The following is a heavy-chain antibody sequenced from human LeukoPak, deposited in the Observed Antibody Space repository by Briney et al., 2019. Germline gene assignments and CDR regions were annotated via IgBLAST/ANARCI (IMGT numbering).Heavy chain of an antibody. CDR2: IDHSGST. D-gene: IGHD5-18*01. V-gene: IGHV4-38-2*02. J-gene: IGHJ4*02. Sequence: SETLSLTCTVSGYSISSGYYWGWIRPPPGKGLEWTGSIDHSGSTYYNPSLKSRVTISVDTSKNQFSLKLSSVTAADTAVYYCARGGTAMVPLDYWGQGTLVTVSS. CDR1: GYSISSGYY. CDR3: ARGGTAMVPLDY.